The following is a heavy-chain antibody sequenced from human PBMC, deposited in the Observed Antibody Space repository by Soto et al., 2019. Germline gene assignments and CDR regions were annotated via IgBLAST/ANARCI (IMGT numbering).Heavy chain of an antibody. CDR3: ARASYSSGWYHYGVVRGWFDP. CDR1: GYTFTSYY. CDR2: INPSGGST. D-gene: IGHD6-19*01. Sequence: QVQLVQSGAEVKKPGASVKVSCKASGYTFTSYYMHWVRQAPGQGLEWMGIINPSGGSTSYAQKFRGRVTMTRDTSTSTVYMELSSLRSEDTAVYYCARASYSSGWYHYGVVRGWFDPWGQGTLVTVSS. J-gene: IGHJ5*02. V-gene: IGHV1-46*01.